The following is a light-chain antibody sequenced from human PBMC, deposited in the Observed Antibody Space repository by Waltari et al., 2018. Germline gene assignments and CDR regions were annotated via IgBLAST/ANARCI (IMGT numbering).Light chain of an antibody. CDR2: VNSDGSH. V-gene: IGLV4-69*01. CDR3: QTGGHGTWV. Sequence: QLVLTQSPSASASLGASVKLTCTPSSGHSSNVIAWLQQQPEKGPRYLMRVNSDGSHSRGDEMPDRFSGSSSGAERYLTISGLQSEDEADYCCQTGGHGTWVFGGGTKLTVL. CDR1: SGHSSNV. J-gene: IGLJ3*02.